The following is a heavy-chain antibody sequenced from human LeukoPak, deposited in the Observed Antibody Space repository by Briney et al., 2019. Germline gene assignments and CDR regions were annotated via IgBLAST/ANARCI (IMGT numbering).Heavy chain of an antibody. CDR2: ISAYNGKT. D-gene: IGHD1-26*01. Sequence: ASVKVSCKASGYTFTSYGISWVRQAPGQGLEWMGWISAYNGKTNYVHKFQGRVTMTTDTSTTTAYMELRSLRSDDTAMYYCARDIATIVHQDWGQGTLVTVSS. CDR3: ARDIATIVHQD. CDR1: GYTFTSYG. J-gene: IGHJ4*02. V-gene: IGHV1-18*01.